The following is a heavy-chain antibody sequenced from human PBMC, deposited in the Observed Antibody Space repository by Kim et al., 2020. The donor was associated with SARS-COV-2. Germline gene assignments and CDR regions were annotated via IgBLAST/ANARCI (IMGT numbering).Heavy chain of an antibody. CDR2: ISGSGGST. V-gene: IGHV3-23*01. CDR1: GFTFSSYA. CDR3: AKHQGGSITIFGVVNL. D-gene: IGHD3-3*01. J-gene: IGHJ4*02. Sequence: GGSLRLSCAASGFTFSSYAMSWVRQAPGKGLEWVSAISGSGGSTYYADSVKGRFTISRDNSKNTLYLQMNSLRAEDTAVYYCAKHQGGSITIFGVVNLWGQGTLVTVSS.